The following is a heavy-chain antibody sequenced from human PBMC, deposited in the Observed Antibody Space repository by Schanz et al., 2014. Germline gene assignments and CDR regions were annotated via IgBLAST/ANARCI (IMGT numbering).Heavy chain of an antibody. Sequence: EVQLLESGGDLVQPGGSLRLSCSASGFTFSTFAMHWVRQAPGKGLEYISAISNNGDSTYYADSVKGRFTISRDNSKNTLYLQMNSLRAEDTAVYHCVSSGSYSSYAFWGQGTLVTVSS. D-gene: IGHD3-10*01. CDR1: GFTFSTFA. CDR3: VSSGSYSSYAF. CDR2: ISNNGDST. J-gene: IGHJ4*02. V-gene: IGHV3-64D*06.